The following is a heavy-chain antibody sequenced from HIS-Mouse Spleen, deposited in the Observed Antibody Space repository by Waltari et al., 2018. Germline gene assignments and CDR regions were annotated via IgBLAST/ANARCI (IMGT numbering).Heavy chain of an antibody. J-gene: IGHJ3*02. CDR1: GYTFTGYY. V-gene: IGHV1-2*02. CDR3: ARGTGTDAFDI. CDR2: NNPNRGGT. D-gene: IGHD1-1*01. Sequence: QVQLVQSGAEVKKPGASVKVSCKASGYTFTGYYMHWVRQAPGQGLEWMGWNNPNRGGTNDAQKFQGRVTMTRDTSISTAYMELSRLRSDDTAVYYCARGTGTDAFDIWGQGTMVTVSS.